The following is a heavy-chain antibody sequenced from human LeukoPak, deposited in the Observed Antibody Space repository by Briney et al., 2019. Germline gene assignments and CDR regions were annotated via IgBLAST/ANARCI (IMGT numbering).Heavy chain of an antibody. CDR2: ISGSGGST. D-gene: IGHD6-6*01. CDR1: GFTFSSYA. J-gene: IGHJ4*02. V-gene: IGHV3-23*01. CDR3: AKDKEYSSSKFDY. Sequence: PGGSLRLSCAASGFTFSSYAMSWVRQAPGKGLEWVSAISGSGGSTYYADSVKGRFTISRDSSKNTLYLQMNSLRAEDTAVYYCAKDKEYSSSKFDYWGQGTLVTVSS.